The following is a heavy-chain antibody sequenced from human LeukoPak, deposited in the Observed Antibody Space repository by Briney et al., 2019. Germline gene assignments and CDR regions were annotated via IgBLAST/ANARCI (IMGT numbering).Heavy chain of an antibody. Sequence: ASVKVSCKASGYTFTSYGISWVRQATGQGLEWVGWMNPNSGNTGYAQKFQGRVTMTRNTSISTAYMELSSLRSEDTAVYYCARGSGGYSGYDGYGMDVWGQGTTVTVSS. D-gene: IGHD5-12*01. CDR3: ARGSGGYSGYDGYGMDV. J-gene: IGHJ6*02. V-gene: IGHV1-8*02. CDR1: GYTFTSYG. CDR2: MNPNSGNT.